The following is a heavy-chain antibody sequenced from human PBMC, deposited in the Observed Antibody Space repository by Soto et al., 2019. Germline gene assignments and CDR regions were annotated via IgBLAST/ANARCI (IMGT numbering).Heavy chain of an antibody. CDR3: ARQTYCSSTSCYTVDS. CDR2: IYLGDSDT. CDR1: GYSFTSYW. J-gene: IGHJ4*02. Sequence: PGDSLKISCKGSGYSFTSYWIGWVRQMPGKGLEWMGIIYLGDSDTRYSPSFQGQVTISADKSISTAYLQWSSLKASDTAMYYCARQTYCSSTSCYTVDSWGQGTLVTVSS. V-gene: IGHV5-51*01. D-gene: IGHD2-2*02.